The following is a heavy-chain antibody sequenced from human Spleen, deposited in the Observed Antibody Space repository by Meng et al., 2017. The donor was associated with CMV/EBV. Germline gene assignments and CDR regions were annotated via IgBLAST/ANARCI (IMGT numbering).Heavy chain of an antibody. V-gene: IGHV3-48*04. Sequence: GESLKISCAASGFTFDDYGMSWVRQAPGKGLEWVSYISSSSSTIYYADSVKGRFTISRDNAKNSLYLQMNSLRADDTAVYYCARDHDYWGQGTLVTVSS. CDR1: GFTFDDYG. CDR2: ISSSSSTI. CDR3: ARDHDY. J-gene: IGHJ4*02.